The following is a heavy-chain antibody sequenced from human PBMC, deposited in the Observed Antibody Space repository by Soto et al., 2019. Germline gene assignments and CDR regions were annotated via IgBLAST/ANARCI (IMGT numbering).Heavy chain of an antibody. D-gene: IGHD5-12*01. Sequence: QVQLVQSGAEVQKPGSSVQVSCKASGGSFRRSAISWVRQAPGHGLEWLGGIIPIFGTANSAQKFQGRVTITEDKSTSTAYRELSSLRSEDTAVYYCARGLYSGYDFPPVHVDYWGQGTLVTVSS. CDR2: IIPIFGTA. V-gene: IGHV1-69*06. J-gene: IGHJ4*02. CDR3: ARGLYSGYDFPPVHVDY. CDR1: GGSFRRSA.